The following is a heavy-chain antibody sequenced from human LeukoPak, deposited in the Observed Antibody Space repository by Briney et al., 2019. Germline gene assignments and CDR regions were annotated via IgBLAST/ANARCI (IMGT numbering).Heavy chain of an antibody. V-gene: IGHV4-4*08. CDR3: ASTGHRAVAGTYYYYMDV. CDR2: IYTSGST. CDR1: GGSVSGSY. D-gene: IGHD6-19*01. J-gene: IGHJ6*03. Sequence: SETLSLTCTVSGGSVSGSYWSWVRQSPGKGLEWIGRIYTSGSTNYNPSLKSRVTISVDTSKNQFSLKLSSVTAADTAVYYCASTGHRAVAGTYYYYMDVWGKGTTVTISS.